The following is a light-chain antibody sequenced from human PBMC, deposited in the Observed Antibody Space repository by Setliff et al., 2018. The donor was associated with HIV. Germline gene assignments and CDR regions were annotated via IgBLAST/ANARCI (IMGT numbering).Light chain of an antibody. CDR3: SSYTSSSSYV. J-gene: IGLJ1*01. Sequence: QSVLTQPASVSGSPGRSITISCTGTSSDVGGYNYVSWYQQHPGKAPKLMIYDVSNRPSGVSNRFSGSKSGNTASLTISGLQAEDEADYYCSSYTSSSSYVFGTGTKGTVL. CDR1: SSDVGGYNY. CDR2: DVS. V-gene: IGLV2-14*03.